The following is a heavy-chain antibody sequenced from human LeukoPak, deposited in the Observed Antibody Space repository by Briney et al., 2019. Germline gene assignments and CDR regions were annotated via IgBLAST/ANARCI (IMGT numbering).Heavy chain of an antibody. J-gene: IGHJ4*02. D-gene: IGHD2-15*01. CDR2: IIPIFGTA. CDR1: GGTFSSYA. CDR3: ARAGSYCSGGSCYAY. V-gene: IGHV1-69*13. Sequence: ASVKVSCKASGGTFSSYAISWVRQAPGQGLEWMGGIIPIFGTANYAQNFQGRVTITADESTSTAYMELSSLRSEDTAVYYCARAGSYCSGGSCYAYWGQGTLVTVSS.